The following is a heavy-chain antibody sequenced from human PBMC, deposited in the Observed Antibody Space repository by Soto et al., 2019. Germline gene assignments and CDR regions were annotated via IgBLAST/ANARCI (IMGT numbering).Heavy chain of an antibody. J-gene: IGHJ6*02. CDR3: AREDTAMVDSSYYYYGMDV. V-gene: IGHV1-69*06. CDR2: IIPIFGTA. Sequence: QVQLVQSGAEVKKPGSSVKVSCKASGGTFSSYAISWVRQAPGQGLEWMGGIIPIFGTANYAQKFQGRVTITADKSTSTAYMELSSLRSEDTAVYYCAREDTAMVDSSYYYYGMDVWGQGTTVTVSS. D-gene: IGHD5-18*01. CDR1: GGTFSSYA.